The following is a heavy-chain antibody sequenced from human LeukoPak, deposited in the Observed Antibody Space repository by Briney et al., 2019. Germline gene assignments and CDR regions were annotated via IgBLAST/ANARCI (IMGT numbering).Heavy chain of an antibody. CDR1: GGSISSSSYY. D-gene: IGHD3-22*01. V-gene: IGHV4-39*07. CDR2: IYYSGRT. J-gene: IGHJ4*02. CDR3: AREITMIVDN. Sequence: PSETLSLTCTVSGGSISSSSYYWGWIRQPPGKGLEWIGSIYYSGRTYYNLSLKSRITISVDTSKNQFSLKLSSVTAADTAVYYCAREITMIVDNWGQGTLVTVSS.